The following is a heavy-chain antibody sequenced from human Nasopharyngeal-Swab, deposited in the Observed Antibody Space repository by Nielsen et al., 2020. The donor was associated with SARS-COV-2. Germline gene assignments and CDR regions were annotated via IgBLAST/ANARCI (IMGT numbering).Heavy chain of an antibody. CDR3: ARGGFWSGYSSYDY. D-gene: IGHD3-3*01. CDR2: ISYDGSNK. Sequence: GESLKISCAASGFTFISYGMHWVRQAPGKGLEWMTVISYDGSNKYHADSVKGRFTISRDNSKNTLYLQMNSLRAEDTAVYYCARGGFWSGYSSYDYWGQGTLVTVSS. CDR1: GFTFISYG. V-gene: IGHV3-30*03. J-gene: IGHJ4*02.